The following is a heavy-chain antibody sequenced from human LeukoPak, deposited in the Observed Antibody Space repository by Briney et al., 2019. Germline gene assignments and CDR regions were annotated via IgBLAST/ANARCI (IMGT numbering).Heavy chain of an antibody. J-gene: IGHJ4*02. D-gene: IGHD1-26*01. Sequence: PGGSLRLSCAASGSTLSSYWITWVRQAPGKGREWVANIKQDGSEKYYVDSVKGRFTLSRDNAKSSLYLQMNSLRAEDTVVYYCARDRGWGLRFLDYWGQGTLVTVSS. V-gene: IGHV3-7*01. CDR1: GSTLSSYW. CDR3: ARDRGWGLRFLDY. CDR2: IKQDGSEK.